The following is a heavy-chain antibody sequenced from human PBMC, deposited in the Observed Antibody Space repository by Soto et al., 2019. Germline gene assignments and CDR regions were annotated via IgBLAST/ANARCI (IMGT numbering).Heavy chain of an antibody. Sequence: PGGSLRLSCAASGFTFSSYGMHWVRQAPGKGLEWVAVISYDGSNKYYADSVKGRFTISRDNSKNTLYLQMNSLRAEDTAVYYCAKAPKTYYGFWSGLQPGFDYWGQGTLVTVSS. CDR3: AKAPKTYYGFWSGLQPGFDY. CDR1: GFTFSSYG. CDR2: ISYDGSNK. D-gene: IGHD3-3*01. V-gene: IGHV3-30*18. J-gene: IGHJ4*02.